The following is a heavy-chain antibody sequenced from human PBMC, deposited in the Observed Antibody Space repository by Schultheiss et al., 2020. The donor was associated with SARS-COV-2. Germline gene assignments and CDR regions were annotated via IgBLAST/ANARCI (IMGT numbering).Heavy chain of an antibody. CDR2: FSYSGSTSGST. V-gene: IGHV4-61*01. CDR1: GGSVSSGSYY. CDR3: NLVVPAAMYYFDY. D-gene: IGHD2-2*01. Sequence: SETLSLTCTVSGGSVSSGSYYWSWIRQPPGKGLEWIGYFSYSGSTSGSTKYNPSLESRLTISVDTSKNQFSLKLSSVTAADTAVYYCNLVVPAAMYYFDYWGQGTLVTVSS. J-gene: IGHJ4*02.